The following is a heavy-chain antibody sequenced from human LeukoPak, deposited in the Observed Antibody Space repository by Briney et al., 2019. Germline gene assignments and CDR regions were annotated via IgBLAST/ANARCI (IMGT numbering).Heavy chain of an antibody. CDR1: GGSFSSSSYY. D-gene: IGHD5-12*01. V-gene: IGHV4-39*07. CDR2: IYYSGTT. J-gene: IGHJ4*02. CDR3: ARLWLRTYFDY. Sequence: PSETLSLTCTVSGGSFSSSSYYWGWIRQPPGKGLEWIGSIYYSGTTYHNPSLKSRVTISVDTSKNQFSLKLSSVTGADTAVYYCARLWLRTYFDYWGQGTLVTVSS.